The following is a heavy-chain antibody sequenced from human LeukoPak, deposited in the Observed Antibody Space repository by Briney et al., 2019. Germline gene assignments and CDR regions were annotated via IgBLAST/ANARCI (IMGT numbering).Heavy chain of an antibody. CDR1: GYTFTTYY. J-gene: IGHJ6*02. Sequence: ASVKVSCKASGYTFTTYYIHWVRQAPGQGLEWMGIINPNGGSTSFAQKFQGRISMTSDTSTSTVYMELSSLRSEDTAMYYCARDLLNYNYYGMDVWGQGTTVTVSS. CDR2: INPNGGST. CDR3: ARDLLNYNYYGMDV. V-gene: IGHV1-46*01.